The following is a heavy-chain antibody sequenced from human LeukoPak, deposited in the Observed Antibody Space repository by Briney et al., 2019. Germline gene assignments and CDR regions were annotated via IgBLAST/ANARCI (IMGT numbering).Heavy chain of an antibody. D-gene: IGHD1-7*01. J-gene: IGHJ4*02. CDR1: GFTFSSYA. CDR2: ISSNGGST. Sequence: PGGSLRLSCAASGFTFSSYAMHWVRQAPGKGLEYVSAISSNGGSTYYANSVKGRFTISRDNAKNSLYLQMNSLRAEDTAIYYCAREDDWNYEDYWGQGTLVTVSS. V-gene: IGHV3-64*01. CDR3: AREDDWNYEDY.